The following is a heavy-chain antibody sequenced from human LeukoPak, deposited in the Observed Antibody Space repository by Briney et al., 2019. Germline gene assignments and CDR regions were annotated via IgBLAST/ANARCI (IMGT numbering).Heavy chain of an antibody. Sequence: GGSLRLSCAASGFTFSSYAMHWVRQAPGKGLEWVAVISYDGSNKYYADSVKGRFTISRDNSKNTLYLQMNSLRAEDTAVYYCARDGERDGYNYFDYWGQGTLVTVSS. CDR1: GFTFSSYA. D-gene: IGHD5-24*01. CDR2: ISYDGSNK. V-gene: IGHV3-30*04. J-gene: IGHJ4*02. CDR3: ARDGERDGYNYFDY.